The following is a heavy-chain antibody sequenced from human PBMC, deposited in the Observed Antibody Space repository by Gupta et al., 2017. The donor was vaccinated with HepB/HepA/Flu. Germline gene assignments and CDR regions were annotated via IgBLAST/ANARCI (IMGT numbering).Heavy chain of an antibody. Sequence: QVQLVESGGGVVQPGRSLRLSCAASGFTFNNYALHWVRQAPGKGLEWVAAISYDGTIKHYADSVRGRFTISRDASKKTVFLQLNRLRPKDTATYFCTKDGMSSSVYYYYYMDVWGKGTAVTVSS. V-gene: IGHV3-30*18. CDR2: ISYDGTIK. J-gene: IGHJ6*03. D-gene: IGHD1-26*01. CDR3: TKDGMSSSVYYYYYMDV. CDR1: GFTFNNYA.